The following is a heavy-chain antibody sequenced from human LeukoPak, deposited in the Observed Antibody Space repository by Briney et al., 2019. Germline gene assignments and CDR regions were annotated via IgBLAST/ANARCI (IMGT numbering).Heavy chain of an antibody. CDR2: INAGNGNT. Sequence: ASVKVSCKASGGTFSSYAISWVRQAPGQRLEWMGWINAGNGNTKYSQKFQGRVTITRDTSASTAYMELSSLRSEDTAVYYCARGPPYYYDSSGYYNYFDYWGQGTLVTVSS. CDR3: ARGPPYYYDSSGYYNYFDY. CDR1: GGTFSSYA. V-gene: IGHV1-3*01. D-gene: IGHD3-22*01. J-gene: IGHJ4*02.